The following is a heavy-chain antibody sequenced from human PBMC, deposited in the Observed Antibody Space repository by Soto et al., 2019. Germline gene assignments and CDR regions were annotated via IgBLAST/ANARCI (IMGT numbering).Heavy chain of an antibody. V-gene: IGHV4-31*03. CDR1: GGSISSGGYF. Sequence: SETLSLTCTVSGGSISSGGYFWSWIRQHPGKGLEWVGYIFYSGSTYYNPSLKSRVTMSLDMSKNQFSLKLSSVTAADTAVYFCARLRWETENNWFDPWGQGVLVTVSS. D-gene: IGHD4-17*01. J-gene: IGHJ5*02. CDR3: ARLRWETENNWFDP. CDR2: IFYSGST.